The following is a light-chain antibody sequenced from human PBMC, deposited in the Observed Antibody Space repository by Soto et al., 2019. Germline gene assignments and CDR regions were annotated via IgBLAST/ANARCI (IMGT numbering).Light chain of an antibody. J-gene: IGLJ3*02. CDR2: EVS. Sequence: QSVLTQPASVSGSPGQSITISCTGTSSDVGGYNYVSWYQQHPGKAPKVMIYEVSHRPSGVSDRFSGSKSGNTASLTISGLQAEDEDDYYCSSYTTSTTLVVFGGGTKVTVL. CDR3: SSYTTSTTLVV. V-gene: IGLV2-14*01. CDR1: SSDVGGYNY.